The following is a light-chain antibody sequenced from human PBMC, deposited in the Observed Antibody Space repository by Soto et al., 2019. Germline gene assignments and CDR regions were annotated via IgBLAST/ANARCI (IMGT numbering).Light chain of an antibody. Sequence: EIVMTQSPATMSVSPGERAALSCRASQSVSSNLAGYQQNPGQAPGLLIDGASSRATGIPDRCSGIGSGTDFTLTISRLEPEDFAVYYCQQYGRSPWTFGQGTKVDIK. CDR1: QSVSSN. CDR2: GAS. J-gene: IGKJ1*01. V-gene: IGKV3-20*01. CDR3: QQYGRSPWT.